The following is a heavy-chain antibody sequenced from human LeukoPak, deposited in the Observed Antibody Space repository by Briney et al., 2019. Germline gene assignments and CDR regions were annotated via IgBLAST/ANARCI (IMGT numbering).Heavy chain of an antibody. D-gene: IGHD3-22*01. V-gene: IGHV5-10-1*01. CDR3: ARHQDDSSGYYPLSFDY. Sequence: GESLRISCKGSGYSFTSYWISWVRQMPGKGLEWMGRIDPSDSYTNYSPSFQGHVTISADKSISTAYLQWSSLKASDTATYYCARHQDDSSGYYPLSFDYWGQGTLVTVSS. CDR2: IDPSDSYT. CDR1: GYSFTSYW. J-gene: IGHJ4*02.